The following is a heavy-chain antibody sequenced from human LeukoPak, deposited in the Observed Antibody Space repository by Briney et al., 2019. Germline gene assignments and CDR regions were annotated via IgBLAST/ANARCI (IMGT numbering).Heavy chain of an antibody. CDR2: IKYDGNEE. Sequence: GGSLRLSCAASGFTFSSYWMSWMRQAPGKGLEWVANIKYDGNEEYYVDSVKGRFTISRDNAKNSLYLQLNSLRVEDTAVHYCKSGGAAPGSFDYWGQGALVTVSP. CDR1: GFTFSSYW. V-gene: IGHV3-7*01. J-gene: IGHJ4*02. D-gene: IGHD1-1*01. CDR3: KSGGAAPGSFDY.